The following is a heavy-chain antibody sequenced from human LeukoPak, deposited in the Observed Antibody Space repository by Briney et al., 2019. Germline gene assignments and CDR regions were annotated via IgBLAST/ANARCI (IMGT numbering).Heavy chain of an antibody. CDR2: IRGDTST. J-gene: IGHJ4*02. V-gene: IGHV3-66*04. CDR1: GFTASSTI. D-gene: IGHD4-17*01. CDR3: ARRRDGYGDGDFDY. Sequence: PGGSLRLSCAASGFTASSTIIIWVRQAPGKGLECVSYIRGDTSTEYAEYVRGRFTISRDDAKNTVYLQMNSLRVEDTSVYYCARRRDGYGDGDFDYWGQGTLVTVSS.